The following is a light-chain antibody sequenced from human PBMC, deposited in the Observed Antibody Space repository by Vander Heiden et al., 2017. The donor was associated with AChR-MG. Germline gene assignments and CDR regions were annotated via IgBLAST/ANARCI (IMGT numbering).Light chain of an antibody. CDR1: QDISKQ. V-gene: IGKV1-33*01. CDR3: QQYDNLFGST. J-gene: IGKJ2*01. CDR2: DAS. Sequence: DIQMTQSPSSLSVSVGDRVTITCQASQDISKQLNWYQHKPGKPPKLLIYDASNLETGVPSRFSGRGSGTDFTFTISSLQPEDFATYFCQQYDNLFGSTFGQGTKLEIQ.